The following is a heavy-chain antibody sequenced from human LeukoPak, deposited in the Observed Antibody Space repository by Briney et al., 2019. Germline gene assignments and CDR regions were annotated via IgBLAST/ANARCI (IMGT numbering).Heavy chain of an antibody. J-gene: IGHJ4*02. CDR1: GFTFSGYW. CDR3: VKDMFDYDSPYFDY. D-gene: IGHD3-22*01. Sequence: GGSLRLSCAASGFTFSGYWMNWVRQAPGKGPEWLALISDDGTNRYADSVKGRFTISIDNSENTVYLQMNSLRAEDTAVYYCVKDMFDYDSPYFDYWGQGSLVTVSS. V-gene: IGHV3-30*18. CDR2: ISDDGTNR.